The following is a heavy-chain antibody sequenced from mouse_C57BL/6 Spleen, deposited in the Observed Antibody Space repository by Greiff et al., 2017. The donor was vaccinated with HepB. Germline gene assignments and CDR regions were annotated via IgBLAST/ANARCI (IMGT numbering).Heavy chain of an antibody. CDR3: ARYYYDYDYYFDY. J-gene: IGHJ2*01. CDR1: GYTFTSYW. CDR2: IHPNSGST. Sequence: VKLQQPGAELVKPGASVKLSCKASGYTFTSYWMHWVKQRPGQGLEWIGMIHPNSGSTNYNEKFKSKATLTVDKSSSTAYMQLSSLTSEDSAVYYCARYYYDYDYYFDYWGQGTTLTVSS. V-gene: IGHV1-64*01. D-gene: IGHD2-4*01.